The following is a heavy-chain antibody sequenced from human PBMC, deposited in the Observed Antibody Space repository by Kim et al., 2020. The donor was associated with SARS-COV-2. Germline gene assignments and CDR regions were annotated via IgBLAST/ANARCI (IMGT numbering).Heavy chain of an antibody. D-gene: IGHD2-21*01. CDR1: GYTFTGYY. CDR3: ARGGINCGGDCYVYYYYYYGMDV. V-gene: IGHV1-2*02. CDR2: INPNSGGT. J-gene: IGHJ6*02. Sequence: ASVKVSCKASGYTFTGYYMHWVRQAPGQGLEWMGWINPNSGGTNYAQKFQGRVTMTRDTSISTAYMELSRLRSDDTAVYYCARGGINCGGDCYVYYYYYYGMDVWGQGTTVTVSS.